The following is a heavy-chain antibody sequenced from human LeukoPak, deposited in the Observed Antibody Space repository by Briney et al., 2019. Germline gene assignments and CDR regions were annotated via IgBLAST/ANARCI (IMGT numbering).Heavy chain of an antibody. Sequence: GGSLRLSCVASGFTFNNYAMSWVRQAPRKGLEWVSVISGSGGNTHYADSVKGRFTISRDNSKNTLYLQMNSLRAEDTAVYYCAKRAYQLQFDYWGQGTLVTVSS. D-gene: IGHD2-2*01. J-gene: IGHJ4*02. CDR2: ISGSGGNT. V-gene: IGHV3-23*01. CDR1: GFTFNNYA. CDR3: AKRAYQLQFDY.